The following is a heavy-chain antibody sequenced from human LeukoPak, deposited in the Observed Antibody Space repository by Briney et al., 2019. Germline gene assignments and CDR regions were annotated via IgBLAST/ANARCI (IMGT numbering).Heavy chain of an antibody. CDR1: GGSISSDH. V-gene: IGHV4-59*01. Sequence: KPSETLSLTCTVSGGSISSDHWNWIRQPPGKGLEWIGCIYYSGSTYYNPSLKSRVTIPVDMSKSQFSLRLTSVTAADTAVYYCARKNDFDIWGQGTLVTVSS. J-gene: IGHJ3*02. D-gene: IGHD2/OR15-2a*01. CDR3: ARKNDFDI. CDR2: IYYSGST.